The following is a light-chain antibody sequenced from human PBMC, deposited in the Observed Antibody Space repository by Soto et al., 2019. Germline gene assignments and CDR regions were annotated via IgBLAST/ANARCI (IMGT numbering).Light chain of an antibody. CDR2: GIS. CDR3: QQRSNWPLTT. J-gene: IGKJ5*01. V-gene: IGKV3D-20*02. CDR1: QSVTSNY. Sequence: VMTQSPAALSVSPGERATLSCRASQSVTSNYLAWYQQKPGQAPRLLIYGISTRATGVPDRFSGSGSGTDFTLTISSLEPEDFAVYYCQQRSNWPLTTFGHGTRLEIK.